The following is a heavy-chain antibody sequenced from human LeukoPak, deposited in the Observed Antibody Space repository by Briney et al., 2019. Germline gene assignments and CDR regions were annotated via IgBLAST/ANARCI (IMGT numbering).Heavy chain of an antibody. J-gene: IGHJ3*02. Sequence: ASVKVSCKASGGTFSSYAISWVRQAPGQGLEWMGGIIPIFGTANYAQKFQGRVTITADESTSTAYMELSSLRSEDTAVYYCARDDKDDYGDYDDAFDIWGQGTMVTVSS. D-gene: IGHD4-17*01. V-gene: IGHV1-69*13. CDR1: GGTFSSYA. CDR3: ARDDKDDYGDYDDAFDI. CDR2: IIPIFGTA.